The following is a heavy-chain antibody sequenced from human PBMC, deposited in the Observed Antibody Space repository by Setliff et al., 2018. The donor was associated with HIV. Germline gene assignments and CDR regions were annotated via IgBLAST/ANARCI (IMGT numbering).Heavy chain of an antibody. CDR1: GGSFSSYG. J-gene: IGHJ6*03. D-gene: IGHD5-12*01. Sequence: GASVKVSCKASGGSFSSYGLSWVRQAPGQGLEWMGGIMPIFGTANYAQKFQGRVTIIADASTNTVNMELSSLRSEDTAVYNCARGYPSSPYYYYMDVWGKGTTVTVSS. CDR2: IMPIFGTA. V-gene: IGHV1-69*13. CDR3: ARGYPSSPYYYYMDV.